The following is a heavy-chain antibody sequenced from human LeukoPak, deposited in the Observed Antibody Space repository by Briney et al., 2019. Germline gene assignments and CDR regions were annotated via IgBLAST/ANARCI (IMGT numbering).Heavy chain of an antibody. CDR3: AKLYYSGSGSYYPLEY. Sequence: ASVKVSCKASGYTFTGYDMHWVRQAPGQRLEWMGWINPNSGGTKYAQKFQGRVTMTRDTSISTAYMELSRLRSDDTAVYYCAKLYYSGSGSYYPLEYWGQGTLVTVSS. D-gene: IGHD3-10*01. CDR1: GYTFTGYD. CDR2: INPNSGGT. J-gene: IGHJ4*02. V-gene: IGHV1-2*02.